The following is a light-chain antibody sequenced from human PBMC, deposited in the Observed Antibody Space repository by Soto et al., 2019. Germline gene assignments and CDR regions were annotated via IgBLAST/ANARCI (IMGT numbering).Light chain of an antibody. V-gene: IGKV3-20*01. J-gene: IGKJ3*01. CDR2: GAF. CDR1: PSVSSY. Sequence: ESVLTQSPATLSLSPGERATLSCRASPSVSSYLAWYQQKPGQAPRLLIYGAFNRATGIPDRFSGSGSGTDFTLTFSRLEPEDFAVYYCQQYGDSPATFGPGTKVDIK. CDR3: QQYGDSPAT.